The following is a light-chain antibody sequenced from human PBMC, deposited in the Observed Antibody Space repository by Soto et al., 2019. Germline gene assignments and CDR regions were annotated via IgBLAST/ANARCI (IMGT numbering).Light chain of an antibody. Sequence: VLAESPATLSVSPGERATLSFSSSQSVSSYLAWYQQKPGQAPRLLIYDASNRATGIPARFSGSGSGTDFTLTISSLEPEDFAVYYCQQRSNWPPITFGQGTRLEIK. CDR1: QSVSSY. V-gene: IGKV3-11*01. CDR3: QQRSNWPPIT. J-gene: IGKJ5*01. CDR2: DAS.